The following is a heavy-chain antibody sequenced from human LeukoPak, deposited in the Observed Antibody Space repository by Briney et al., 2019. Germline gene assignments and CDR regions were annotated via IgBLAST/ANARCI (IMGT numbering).Heavy chain of an antibody. J-gene: IGHJ4*02. V-gene: IGHV3-30*18. D-gene: IGHD1-26*01. CDR2: MAGDGSSI. CDR1: GSTFTTYW. CDR3: AKAAVYSKRWTPFDD. Sequence: GGSLRLSCAASGSTFTTYWMSWVRQAPGKGLEWVALMAGDGSSIYYADSVKGRFTISRDNSKNTVYLQMNSLRPEDTAVYYCAKAAVYSKRWTPFDDWGRGTLVTVSS.